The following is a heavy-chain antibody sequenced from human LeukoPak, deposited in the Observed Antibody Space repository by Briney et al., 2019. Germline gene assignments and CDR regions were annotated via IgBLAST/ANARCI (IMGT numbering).Heavy chain of an antibody. Sequence: ASVKVSCKASGYTFTNYYMDWVRQAPGQGLEWMGWTNPKSGDTKYAQKFQGRVTMTRDTSISTAYMELSSLTSDDTAVYYCASRPGISEGPFDYWGQGTVVTVSS. CDR3: ASRPGISEGPFDY. V-gene: IGHV1-2*02. J-gene: IGHJ4*02. CDR2: TNPKSGDT. CDR1: GYTFTNYY. D-gene: IGHD2-2*01.